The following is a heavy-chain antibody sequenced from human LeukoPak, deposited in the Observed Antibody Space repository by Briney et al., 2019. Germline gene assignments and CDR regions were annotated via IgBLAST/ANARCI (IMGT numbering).Heavy chain of an antibody. CDR2: IYYSGST. CDR1: GGSISSYY. Sequence: SETLSLTCTVSGGSISSYYWSWIRQPPGKGLEWIGYIYYSGSTNYNPSLKSRVTISVDTSKNQFSLKLSSVTAADTAVYYCASYSCTNAVCYYFDYWGQGTLVTVSS. V-gene: IGHV4-59*08. D-gene: IGHD2-8*01. CDR3: ASYSCTNAVCYYFDY. J-gene: IGHJ4*02.